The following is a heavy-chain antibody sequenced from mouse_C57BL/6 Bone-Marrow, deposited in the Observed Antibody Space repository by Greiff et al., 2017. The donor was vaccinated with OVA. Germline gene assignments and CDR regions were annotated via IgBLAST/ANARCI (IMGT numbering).Heavy chain of an antibody. CDR1: GYTFTSYW. CDR2: IDPSDSYT. CDR3: ARTIYYDPLYWYFDV. Sequence: QVQLQQPGAELVKPGASVKLSCKASGYTFTSYWMQWVKQRPGQGLEWIGEIDPSDSYTNYNQKFKGKATLTVDKSSRTAYMQLSSLTSEDSAVYYCARTIYYDPLYWYFDVWGTGTTVTVSS. J-gene: IGHJ1*03. V-gene: IGHV1-50*01. D-gene: IGHD2-4*01.